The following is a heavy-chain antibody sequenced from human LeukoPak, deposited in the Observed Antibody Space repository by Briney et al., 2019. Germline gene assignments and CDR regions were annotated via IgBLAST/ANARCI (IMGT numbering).Heavy chain of an antibody. CDR2: INHSGST. D-gene: IGHD6-13*01. CDR3: ARGHYSSSWYRGLEKFFDY. V-gene: IGHV4-34*01. Sequence: KPSETLSLTCAVYGGSFSGYYWSWIRQPPGKGLEWIGEINHSGSTNYNPSLKSRGTISVDTSKNQFSLKLSSATAADTAVYYCARGHYSSSWYRGLEKFFDYWGQGTLVTVSS. CDR1: GGSFSGYY. J-gene: IGHJ4*02.